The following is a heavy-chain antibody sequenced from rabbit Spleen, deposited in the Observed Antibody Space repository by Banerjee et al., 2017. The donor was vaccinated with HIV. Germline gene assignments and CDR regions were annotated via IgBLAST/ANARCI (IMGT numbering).Heavy chain of an antibody. CDR1: GFSFSSNW. CDR3: ARDTGTSFSPYGMDL. V-gene: IGHV1S45*01. D-gene: IGHD8-1*01. J-gene: IGHJ6*01. Sequence: QEQLEESGGDLVKPEGSLTLTCTASGFSFSSNWICWVRQAPGKGLEWIACIDTNDGDTDYANWPKGRFTISKTSSTTVTLQMTSLTAADTATYFCARDTGTSFSPYGMDLWGPGTLVPV. CDR2: IDTNDGDT.